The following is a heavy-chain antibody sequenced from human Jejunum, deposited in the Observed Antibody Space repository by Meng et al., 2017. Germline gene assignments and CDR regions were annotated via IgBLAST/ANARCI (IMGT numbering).Heavy chain of an antibody. Sequence: QAQLQQWGAGLLKPSETLSLTCAVYGGSISGYFWSWIRQAPGEGLEWVGEFTRGGTTNYNPSLKSRVTISADTSKNQFSLTLSSVSAADTAVYYCARHEVDFDNWGQGTLVTVSS. CDR3: ARHEVDFDN. CDR1: GGSISGYF. J-gene: IGHJ4*02. CDR2: FTRGGTT. V-gene: IGHV4-34*02. D-gene: IGHD1-26*01.